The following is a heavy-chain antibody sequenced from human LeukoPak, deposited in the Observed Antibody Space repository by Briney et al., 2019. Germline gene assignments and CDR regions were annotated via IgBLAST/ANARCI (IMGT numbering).Heavy chain of an antibody. D-gene: IGHD1-26*01. CDR3: ARGDPSGRPGIAFDY. V-gene: IGHV4-59*01. J-gene: IGHJ4*02. CDR2: FHDSEST. Sequence: PSETLSLTCTVSGGSISNNYWSWIRQPPGKGLEWIGHFHDSESTNYNPSLKSRVTISVDTSKNQFSLKLSSVTAADTAVYYCARGDPSGRPGIAFDYWGREPWSPSPQ. CDR1: GGSISNNY.